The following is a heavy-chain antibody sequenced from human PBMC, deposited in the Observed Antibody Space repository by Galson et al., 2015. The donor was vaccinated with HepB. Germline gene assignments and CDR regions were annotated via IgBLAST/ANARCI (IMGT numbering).Heavy chain of an antibody. CDR1: GFIFRHHA. CDR2: INGRGSTR. Sequence: SLRLSCAGSGFIFRHHAMAWIRQAPGKGLELVSGINGRGSTRSYSDAVKGRFSISRDNSKDTVFLQMDNLRAEDTAAYYCVKEGSWFGGDWFDPWGQGALVTVS. CDR3: VKEGSWFGGDWFDP. V-gene: IGHV3-23*01. J-gene: IGHJ5*02. D-gene: IGHD3-16*01.